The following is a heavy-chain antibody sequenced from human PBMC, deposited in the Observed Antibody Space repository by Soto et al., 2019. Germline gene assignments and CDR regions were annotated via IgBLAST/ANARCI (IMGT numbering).Heavy chain of an antibody. V-gene: IGHV1-3*01. J-gene: IGHJ6*02. CDR2: INDGTGNT. Sequence: QVQLVQSGAEVKKPGASVKIACKASGYTFTSYALHWVRPDPGQRLEWMGWINDGTGNTKYSQKFKGSGTLTRDTAASTAYMELRSPRSEDTAVYYCARDSGGMDVWGQGTTVSVSS. CDR3: ARDSGGMDV. CDR1: GYTFTSYA.